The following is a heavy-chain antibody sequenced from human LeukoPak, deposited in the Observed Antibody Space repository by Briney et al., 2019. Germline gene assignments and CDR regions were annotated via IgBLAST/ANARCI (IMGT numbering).Heavy chain of an antibody. Sequence: PSETLSLTCSFSGGSFSNYYWSWIRQPPGKGLEWIGYIYSSGSTNYNPSLESRLTISVDTSKNRFSLKLSSVTAADTAVYYCAGEWSSFDYWGQGTLVTVSS. CDR2: IYSSGST. J-gene: IGHJ4*02. CDR1: GGSFSNYY. D-gene: IGHD3-10*01. V-gene: IGHV4-59*01. CDR3: AGEWSSFDY.